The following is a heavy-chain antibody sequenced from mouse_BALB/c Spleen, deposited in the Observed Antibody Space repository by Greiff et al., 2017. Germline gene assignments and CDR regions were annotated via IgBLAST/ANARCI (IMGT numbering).Heavy chain of an antibody. J-gene: IGHJ1*01. D-gene: IGHD1-1*01. Sequence: DVQLVESGGGLVKPGGSLKLSCAASGFAFSSYDMSWVRQTPEKRLEWVAYISSGGGSTYYPDTVKGRFTISRDKAKNTLYLQMSSLKSEDTAMYYCARHVPNYYGSSYWYFDVGGAGTTVTVSS. CDR2: ISSGGGST. CDR1: GFAFSSYD. CDR3: ARHVPNYYGSSYWYFDV. V-gene: IGHV5-12-1*01.